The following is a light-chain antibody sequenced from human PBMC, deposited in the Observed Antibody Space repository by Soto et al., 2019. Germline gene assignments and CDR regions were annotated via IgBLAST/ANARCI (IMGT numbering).Light chain of an antibody. Sequence: QSALTQPPSASGSPGQSVTISCTGTSSDVGGYDYVSWYQHHPGKAPKLMIYEVNKRPSGVPDRFSGSKSVNTASLTVSGLQAEDEADYYCSSYAGSNNWVFGGGTKVTVL. CDR2: EVN. V-gene: IGLV2-8*01. CDR3: SSYAGSNNWV. J-gene: IGLJ3*02. CDR1: SSDVGGYDY.